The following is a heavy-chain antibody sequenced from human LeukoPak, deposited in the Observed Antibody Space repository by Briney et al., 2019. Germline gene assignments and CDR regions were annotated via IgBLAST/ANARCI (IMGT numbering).Heavy chain of an antibody. V-gene: IGHV3-23*01. CDR1: GFTFSSYA. CDR2: VTGNGGT. Sequence: GGSLRLSCAASGFTFSSYAMSWVRQAPGKGLEWVSLVTGNGGTYYADSVKGRFILSRDNSKNTVYLQMSSLRAEDTATYYCAKDYCRDGNCPFPFLDSWGQGILVTVSS. CDR3: AKDYCRDGNCPFPFLDS. J-gene: IGHJ4*02. D-gene: IGHD2-15*01.